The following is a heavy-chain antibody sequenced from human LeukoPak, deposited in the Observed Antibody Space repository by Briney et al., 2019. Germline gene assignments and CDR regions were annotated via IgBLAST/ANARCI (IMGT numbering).Heavy chain of an antibody. Sequence: GESLKISCKGSGYSFTSYWIGWVRQMPGKGPEWMGIIYPGDSDTGYSPSFQGQVTISADKSISTAYLQWSSLKASDTAMYYCSRADSSGYYYFDYWGQGTLVTVSS. D-gene: IGHD3-22*01. V-gene: IGHV5-51*01. CDR2: IYPGDSDT. CDR1: GYSFTSYW. CDR3: SRADSSGYYYFDY. J-gene: IGHJ4*02.